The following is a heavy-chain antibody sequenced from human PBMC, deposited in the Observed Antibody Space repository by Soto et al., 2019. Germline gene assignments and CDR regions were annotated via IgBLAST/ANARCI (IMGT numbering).Heavy chain of an antibody. Sequence: ASVKVCCKASGYTFTSYGMSWVRQAPGQGLEWMGWISAYNGNTNYAQKLQGRVTMTTDTSTSTAYMELRSLRSDDTAVYYCARGEPDIVVVPAALRFDPWGQGTLVTVSS. J-gene: IGHJ5*02. CDR1: GYTFTSYG. CDR2: ISAYNGNT. D-gene: IGHD2-2*01. V-gene: IGHV1-18*01. CDR3: ARGEPDIVVVPAALRFDP.